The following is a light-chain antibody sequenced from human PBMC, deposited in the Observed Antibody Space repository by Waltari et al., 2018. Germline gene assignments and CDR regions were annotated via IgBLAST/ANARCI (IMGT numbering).Light chain of an antibody. J-gene: IGKJ1*01. CDR3: QQYYAAPWT. CDR1: KSVLYSSNNKSY. CDR2: WAS. V-gene: IGKV4-1*01. Sequence: DIVMTQSPDSLAVTLGERATINCKSSKSVLYSSNNKSYLSWFQQKPGQPPKLLFYWASTRESGVPDRFSGSGSGTDFTLTISSLQAEDVAVYYCQQYYAAPWTFGQGTMVEIK.